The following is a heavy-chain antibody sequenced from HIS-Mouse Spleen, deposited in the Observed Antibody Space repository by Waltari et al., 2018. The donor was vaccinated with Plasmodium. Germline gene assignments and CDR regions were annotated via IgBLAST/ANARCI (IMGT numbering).Heavy chain of an antibody. D-gene: IGHD2-15*01. CDR1: GYTFTSYY. Sequence: QVQLVQSGAEVKKPGASVKVSCKASGYTFTSYYMHWVRQAPGQGLEWMGIINPGGGSKSNAKKFQGGGTITRDTSTSTVYMELSSLRSEDTAVYYCARDRTDCSGGSCYWFDPWGQGTLVTVSS. CDR3: ARDRTDCSGGSCYWFDP. J-gene: IGHJ5*02. V-gene: IGHV1-46*01. CDR2: INPGGGSK.